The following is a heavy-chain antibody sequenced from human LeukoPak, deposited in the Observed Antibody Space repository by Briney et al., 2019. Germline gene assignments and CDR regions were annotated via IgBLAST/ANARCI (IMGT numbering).Heavy chain of an antibody. Sequence: WASVKVSCKASGYTFTGYYMHWVRQAPGQGLEWMGWINPNSGGTNYAQKFQGRVTMTRDTSISTAYMELSRLRSDDTAVYYCARGGIVVAGTLDYWGQGTLVTVSS. CDR3: ARGGIVVAGTLDY. CDR2: INPNSGGT. CDR1: GYTFTGYY. D-gene: IGHD6-19*01. J-gene: IGHJ4*02. V-gene: IGHV1-2*02.